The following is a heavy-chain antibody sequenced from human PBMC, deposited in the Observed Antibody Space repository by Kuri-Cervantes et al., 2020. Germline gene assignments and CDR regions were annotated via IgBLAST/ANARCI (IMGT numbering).Heavy chain of an antibody. Sequence: ASVKVSCKDSGYTFTSYGISWVRQAPGQGLEWMGWISAYNGNTNYAQKLQGRVTMTTDTSTNTAYMELSSLRSEDTAVYYCATVWWQQLGRNWFDPWGQGTLVTVSS. CDR1: GYTFTSYG. CDR3: ATVWWQQLGRNWFDP. V-gene: IGHV1-18*01. CDR2: ISAYNGNT. J-gene: IGHJ5*02. D-gene: IGHD6-13*01.